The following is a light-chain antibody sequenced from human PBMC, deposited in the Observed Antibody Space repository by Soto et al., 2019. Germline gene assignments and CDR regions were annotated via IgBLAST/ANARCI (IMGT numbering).Light chain of an antibody. Sequence: QSVLTQPPSASGTPGQRVSISCSGSRSNIGRNYVYWYQQLPGTAPQLLIQRNNERPSGVPDRFSGSKSGTSVSLAISGLRSEDEATDYCAAWYDTLNGQVFGGGTKLTVL. CDR2: RNN. CDR1: RSNIGRNY. CDR3: AAWYDTLNGQV. J-gene: IGLJ3*02. V-gene: IGLV1-47*01.